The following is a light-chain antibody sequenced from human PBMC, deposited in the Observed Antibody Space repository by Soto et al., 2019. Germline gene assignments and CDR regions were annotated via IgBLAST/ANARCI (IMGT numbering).Light chain of an antibody. V-gene: IGKV3-20*01. CDR3: QHYQSGHPIA. Sequence: EIVLTQSPGTLSLSPGERATLSCRASQSVSTSYVAWYQQKFGQAPRLLIYDAFSRATGIPDRFTGSGSETSFTLTISRLEPEDFALYYCQHYQSGHPIAFGQGTRLEIK. CDR1: QSVSTSY. CDR2: DAF. J-gene: IGKJ5*01.